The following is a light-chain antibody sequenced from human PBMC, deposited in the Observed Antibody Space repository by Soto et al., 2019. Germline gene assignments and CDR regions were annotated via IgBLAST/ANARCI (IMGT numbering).Light chain of an antibody. CDR2: TAS. CDR1: QGITSF. J-gene: IGKJ4*01. V-gene: IGKV1-9*01. CDR3: QQLNSYPLT. Sequence: DIQLIQSPSFLSASVGDRVSITCRASQGITSFLAWYQQIPGKAPKLLIYTASTLQSGVPPRFSGSGSGTEFTLTISSLQPEDFGTYYCQQLNSYPLTFGGGTRVAIK.